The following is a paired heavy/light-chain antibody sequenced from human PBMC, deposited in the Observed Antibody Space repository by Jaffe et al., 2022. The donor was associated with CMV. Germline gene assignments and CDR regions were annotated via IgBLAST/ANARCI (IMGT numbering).Light chain of an antibody. V-gene: IGLV1-51*02. CDR1: SSNIGYSY. J-gene: IGLJ3*02. Sequence: QSVLTQPPSVSAAPGQQVTISCSGGSSNIGYSYVSWYQQLPGTAPKLLIYENNKRPSGIPDRFSGSKSGTSATLGITGLQTGDEADYYCGTWDSSLSVHWVFGGGTKLTVL. CDR2: ENN. CDR3: GTWDSSLSVHWV.
Heavy chain of an antibody. J-gene: IGHJ6*03. D-gene: IGHD6-19*01. Sequence: QVQLQQWGAGLLKPSETLSLTCDVSGGSFSGYYWTWIRQTPGKGLEWIGEIHHSGSTNYNPSLKSRVTISVDTSKNQFSLKLTSVTAADTAIYYCARGRGLAVAGGYMDVWGKGTTVTVSS. CDR1: GGSFSGYY. CDR2: IHHSGST. V-gene: IGHV4-34*01. CDR3: ARGRGLAVAGGYMDV.